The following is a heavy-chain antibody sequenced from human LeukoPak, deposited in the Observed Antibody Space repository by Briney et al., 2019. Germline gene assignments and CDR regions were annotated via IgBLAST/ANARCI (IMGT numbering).Heavy chain of an antibody. Sequence: SETLSLTCSVSGGSISSYYWSWIRQPPGKGLEWIGYIYYSGRTNYNPSLKSRVTISVDTSKNQFSLKLSSVTAADTAVYYCARDDSGGSYLWFDPWGQGTLVTVSS. V-gene: IGHV4-59*01. CDR3: ARDDSGGSYLWFDP. CDR2: IYYSGRT. D-gene: IGHD3-22*01. CDR1: GGSISSYY. J-gene: IGHJ5*02.